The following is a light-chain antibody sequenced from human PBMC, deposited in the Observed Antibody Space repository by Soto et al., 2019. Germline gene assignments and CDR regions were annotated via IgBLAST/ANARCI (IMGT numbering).Light chain of an antibody. Sequence: QSVLTQPPSASGTPGQRVTMSCSRTNSNLANIYVYWYQQVPGTAPRLLIIRNNQRPSGVSDRFSGSKSDTSASLAISDLRSEDEADYYCVAWDDSLSAWVFGGGTKLTVL. J-gene: IGLJ3*02. CDR2: RNN. V-gene: IGLV1-47*01. CDR3: VAWDDSLSAWV. CDR1: NSNLANIY.